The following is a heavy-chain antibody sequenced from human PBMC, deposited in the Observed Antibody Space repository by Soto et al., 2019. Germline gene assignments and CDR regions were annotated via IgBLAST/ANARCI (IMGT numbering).Heavy chain of an antibody. CDR2: ISHDGTIK. V-gene: IGHV3-30-3*01. CDR1: GFTFSDYT. CDR3: SSPLAQWLVHLDY. Sequence: QVQLVESGGGVVQPGRYLRLSCAASGFTFSDYTMHWVRQAPGKGLEWVAIISHDGTIKYYADSVKGRFTISRDNSKNTLYLEMNSLRAEDTAVYYCSSPLAQWLVHLDYWGQGTLVTVSS. D-gene: IGHD6-19*01. J-gene: IGHJ4*02.